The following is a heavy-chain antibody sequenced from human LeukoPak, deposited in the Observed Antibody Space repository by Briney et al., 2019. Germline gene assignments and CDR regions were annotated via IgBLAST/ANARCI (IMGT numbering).Heavy chain of an antibody. J-gene: IGHJ3*01. CDR1: DASFSGYY. CDR2: IHPSGSP. CDR3: ARGPNTAGNYRAFDL. D-gene: IGHD4-11*01. V-gene: IGHV4-34*01. Sequence: SETLSLTCAIYDASFSGYYWSWIRQPPGKGLEWIGEIHPSGSPSYNPSLESRTIISVDASKNQFSLKLSSVTAADTAAYYCARGPNTAGNYRAFDLWGQGTKVTVSS.